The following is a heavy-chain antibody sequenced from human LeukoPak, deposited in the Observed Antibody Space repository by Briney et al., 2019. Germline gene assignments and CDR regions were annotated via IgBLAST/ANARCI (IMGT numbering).Heavy chain of an antibody. V-gene: IGHV3-21*01. J-gene: IGHJ4*02. CDR1: GFTFSSYS. CDR2: ISSSSSYI. CDR3: ARVRHFDY. Sequence: GGSLRLSCAASGFTFSSYSMRCVREAPGKGLEWVSSISSSSSYIYYADSVKGRFTISRDNAKNSLYLQMNSLRAEDTAVYYCARVRHFDYWGQGTLVTVSS.